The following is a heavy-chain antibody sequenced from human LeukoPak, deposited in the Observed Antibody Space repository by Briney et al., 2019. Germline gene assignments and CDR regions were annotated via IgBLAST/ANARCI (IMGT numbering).Heavy chain of an antibody. Sequence: GGSLRLSCSASGFTFSTYAMSWVRQAPGKGLEWVSAISGSGGYTYYADSVKGRFTISRDNSKNTLYLQMNRLRAEDTAVYYCAKGGGTYCSSTSCILPIFDYWGQGTLVTVSS. V-gene: IGHV3-23*01. J-gene: IGHJ4*02. CDR2: ISGSGGYT. CDR1: GFTFSTYA. CDR3: AKGGGTYCSSTSCILPIFDY. D-gene: IGHD2-2*01.